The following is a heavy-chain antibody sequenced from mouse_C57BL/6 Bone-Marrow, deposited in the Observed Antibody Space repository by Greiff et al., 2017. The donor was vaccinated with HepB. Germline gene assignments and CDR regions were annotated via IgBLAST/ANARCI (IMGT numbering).Heavy chain of an antibody. D-gene: IGHD1-1*01. CDR2: IYPSDSET. Sequence: VKLKQSGPELVRPGSSVKLSCKASGYTFTSYWMDWVKQRPGQGLEWIGNIYPSDSETHYNQKFKDKATLTVDKSSSTAYMQLSSLTSEDSAVYYCARIFITTFVDYWGQGTSVTVSS. CDR3: ARIFITTFVDY. CDR1: GYTFTSYW. J-gene: IGHJ4*01. V-gene: IGHV1-61*01.